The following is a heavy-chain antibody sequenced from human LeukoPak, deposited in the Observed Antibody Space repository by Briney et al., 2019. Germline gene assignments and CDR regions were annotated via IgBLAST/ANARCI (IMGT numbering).Heavy chain of an antibody. CDR3: AGPSSSGVGY. Sequence: GGSLRLSCAASGFTFSAYGMHWVRQAPGKGLEWVAFIRYDGTNKYYADSVKGRFTISRDNSKNTLYVQMNSLRVEDTAVYYCAGPSSSGVGYWGQGTLVTVSS. CDR1: GFTFSAYG. D-gene: IGHD3-10*01. CDR2: IRYDGTNK. J-gene: IGHJ4*02. V-gene: IGHV3-30*02.